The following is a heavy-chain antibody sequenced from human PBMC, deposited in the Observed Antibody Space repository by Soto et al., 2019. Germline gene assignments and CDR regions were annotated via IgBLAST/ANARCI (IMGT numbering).Heavy chain of an antibody. D-gene: IGHD5-18*01. CDR3: AREGSYGSYGMDV. J-gene: IGHJ6*02. CDR2: IGTAGDT. CDR1: GFTFSSYD. V-gene: IGHV3-13*01. Sequence: ESGGGLVQPGGSLRLSCAASGFTFSSYDMHWVRQATGKGLEWVSAIGTAGDTYYPGSVKGRFTISRENAKNSLYLQMNSLRAGDTAVYYCAREGSYGSYGMDVWGQGTTVTVSS.